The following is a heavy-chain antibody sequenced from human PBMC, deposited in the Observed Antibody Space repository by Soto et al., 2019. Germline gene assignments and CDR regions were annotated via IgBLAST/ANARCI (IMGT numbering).Heavy chain of an antibody. CDR2: IYYSGST. CDR3: VRYYDSSGYHSGGWFDP. J-gene: IGHJ5*02. D-gene: IGHD3-22*01. CDR1: GGSISSSSYY. Sequence: SETLSLTCTVSGGSISSSSYYWGWIRQPPGKGLEWIGSIYYSGSTYYNPSLKSRVTISVDTSKNQFSLKLSSVTAADTAVYYCVRYYDSSGYHSGGWFDPWGQGTLVTVS. V-gene: IGHV4-39*01.